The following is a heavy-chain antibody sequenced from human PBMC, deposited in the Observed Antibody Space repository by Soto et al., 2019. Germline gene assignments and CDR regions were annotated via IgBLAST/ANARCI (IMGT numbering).Heavy chain of an antibody. CDR3: ARAVTWGLDV. Sequence: EVQLVESGGGLVQPGGSLRLSCAASGFTFSLYSMSWVRQAPGKGLEWVSYISRSSTGIHYADSVKGRFTISRDDATNSMHLQMNSLRDGGTAVYYCARAVTWGLDVWGQGTTVSISS. CDR1: GFTFSLYS. D-gene: IGHD3-10*01. J-gene: IGHJ6*02. CDR2: ISRSSTGI. V-gene: IGHV3-48*02.